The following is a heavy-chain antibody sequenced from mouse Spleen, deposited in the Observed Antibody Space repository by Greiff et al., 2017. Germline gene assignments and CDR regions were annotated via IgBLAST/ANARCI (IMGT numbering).Heavy chain of an antibody. V-gene: IGHV1-64*01. Sequence: QVQLQQPGAELVKPGASVKLSCKASGYTFTSYWMHWVKQRPGQGLEWIGMIHPNSGSTNYNEKFKSKATLTVDKSSSTAYMQLSSLTSEDSAVYYCARLGLDGNYGYFDVWGTGTTVTVSS. CDR3: ARLGLDGNYGYFDV. CDR2: IHPNSGST. D-gene: IGHD2-1*01. J-gene: IGHJ1*03. CDR1: GYTFTSYW.